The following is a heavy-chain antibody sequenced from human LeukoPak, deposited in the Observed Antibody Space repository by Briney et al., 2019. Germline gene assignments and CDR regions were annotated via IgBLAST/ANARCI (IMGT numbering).Heavy chain of an antibody. Sequence: GGSLRLSCAASGFTFSSYGMHWVRQAPGKGLEWVAVISYDGSNKYYADSVKGRFTISRDNSKNTLYLQMNSLRAEDTAVYYRAKDLDYYDSSGCPNYWGQGTLVTVSS. D-gene: IGHD3-22*01. CDR2: ISYDGSNK. V-gene: IGHV3-30*18. CDR3: AKDLDYYDSSGCPNY. J-gene: IGHJ4*02. CDR1: GFTFSSYG.